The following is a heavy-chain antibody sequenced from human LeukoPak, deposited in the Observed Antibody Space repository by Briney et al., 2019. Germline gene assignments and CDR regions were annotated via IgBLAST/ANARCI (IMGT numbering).Heavy chain of an antibody. J-gene: IGHJ5*02. V-gene: IGHV1-18*04. Sequence: ASVKVSCTGSGSAFTSYGISWVRQAPGQGLEWMGWISAYNGNTNYAQKHQGRVTMTTNTTTSTAYMELTSLTSDDTAVYYCARHRGMVRGKYNWFDPWGQGTLVTVSS. CDR3: ARHRGMVRGKYNWFDP. CDR2: ISAYNGNT. D-gene: IGHD3-10*01. CDR1: GSAFTSYG.